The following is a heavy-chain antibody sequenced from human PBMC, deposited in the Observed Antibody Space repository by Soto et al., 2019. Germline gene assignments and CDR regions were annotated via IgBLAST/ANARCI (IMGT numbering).Heavy chain of an antibody. CDR3: ARGTIVARQLLDY. V-gene: IGHV3-30*03. D-gene: IGHD6-6*01. J-gene: IGHJ4*02. Sequence: QVQLVESGGGVVQPGKSLRLSCAASGFTFSSYAMHWARQAPGKGLEWVTVISIRGGDEYYAESVRGRFTISRDDSKNTLYLQMDSLRVEDTAVYYCARGTIVARQLLDYWGQGTLVTVSS. CDR2: ISIRGGDE. CDR1: GFTFSSYA.